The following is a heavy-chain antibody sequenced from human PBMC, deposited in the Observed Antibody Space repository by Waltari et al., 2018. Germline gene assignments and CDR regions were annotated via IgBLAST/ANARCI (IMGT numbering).Heavy chain of an antibody. D-gene: IGHD6-6*01. J-gene: IGHJ6*03. Sequence: HLMDSGGRLVNPGGSLRLPWAASALAYPSDRMPWVRQAPGKGVEWVSYIHMSGRNRYYADSVKGRFTISRDNAKNALYLQMNSLRREDTAVYYCVRDASSRAARPGFMDLWGKGSTVSVSS. CDR2: IHMSGRNR. CDR1: ALAYPSDR. V-gene: IGHV3-21*01. CDR3: VRDASSRAARPGFMDL.